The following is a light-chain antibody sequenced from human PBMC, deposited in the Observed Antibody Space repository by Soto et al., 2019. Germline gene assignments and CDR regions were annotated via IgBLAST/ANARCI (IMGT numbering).Light chain of an antibody. V-gene: IGKV1-39*01. CDR2: GAS. CDR3: QQSYSTPRT. Sequence: DIQMTQSPSSLSASVGDRVTITCRASQNIISHLYWYQQKPGKAPKLLIYGASSLQSGVPLRFSGSGSGTDFTLTISSLQPEDFATYYCQQSYSTPRTFGPGTKVDIK. CDR1: QNIISH. J-gene: IGKJ3*01.